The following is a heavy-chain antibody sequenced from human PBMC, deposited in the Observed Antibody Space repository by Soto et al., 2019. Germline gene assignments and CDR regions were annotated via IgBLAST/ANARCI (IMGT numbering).Heavy chain of an antibody. CDR3: SRSPTGDSAFRAFDI. J-gene: IGHJ3*02. D-gene: IGHD2-21*02. Sequence: LVQSGGGLVPPGESLTVSCAPSQFSFSNYWMNWVRQAPGKALEWVANIKKDESETDYVDSVRGRFTIFRDNAKNLLDLQMRRLRVEDTAVYYCSRSPTGDSAFRAFDIWGQGTVVTV. V-gene: IGHV3-7*03. CDR2: IKKDESET. CDR1: QFSFSNYW.